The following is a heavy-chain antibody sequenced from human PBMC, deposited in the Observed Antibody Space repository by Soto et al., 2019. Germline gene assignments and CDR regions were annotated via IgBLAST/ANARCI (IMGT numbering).Heavy chain of an antibody. D-gene: IGHD5-18*01. J-gene: IGHJ4*02. CDR2: IYHSGST. Sequence: QVQLQESGPGLVKPSGTLSLTCAVSGGSISSSNWWTWVRQPPGKGLEWIGEIYHSGSTNYNPSLKSRVIISLDKSENQFSLNLTSVTAADTAVYYCARGGPRTMDTATHYWGQGTLVTVSS. V-gene: IGHV4-4*02. CDR3: ARGGPRTMDTATHY. CDR1: GGSISSSNW.